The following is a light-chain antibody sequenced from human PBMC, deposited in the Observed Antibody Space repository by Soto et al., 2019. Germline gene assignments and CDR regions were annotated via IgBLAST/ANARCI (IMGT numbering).Light chain of an antibody. J-gene: IGKJ4*01. CDR2: GAS. CDR1: QSVNTN. V-gene: IGKV3-15*01. Sequence: ETVMTQSPVTLSVSPGERATLSCRASQSVNTNLAWYQQKPGQAPRLLSYGASTRATVVPARFSGSGSGTEFTLTISSLQSEDFAVYFCHQYNSWPVTFGGGTKVEIK. CDR3: HQYNSWPVT.